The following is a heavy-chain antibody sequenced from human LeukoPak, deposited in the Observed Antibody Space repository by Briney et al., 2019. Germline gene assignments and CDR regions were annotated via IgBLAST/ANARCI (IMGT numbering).Heavy chain of an antibody. CDR2: ISANNGNT. Sequence: ASVKVSCKASGYTLTSYGLSWVRQAPGQGLEWMGWISANNGNTNYAQKLQGRVTMTTDTSTSTAYMELRSLRSDGTAVYYCARVEVEYYDSSGYYLFDYWGQGTLVTVSS. CDR3: ARVEVEYYDSSGYYLFDY. CDR1: GYTLTSYG. J-gene: IGHJ4*02. V-gene: IGHV1-18*01. D-gene: IGHD3-22*01.